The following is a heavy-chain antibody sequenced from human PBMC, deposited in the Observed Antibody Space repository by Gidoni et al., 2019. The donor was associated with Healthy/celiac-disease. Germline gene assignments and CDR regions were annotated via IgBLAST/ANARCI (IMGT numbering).Heavy chain of an antibody. J-gene: IGHJ6*02. CDR3: ARGRGDYYGSGSSNYGMDV. Sequence: QVQLQQWGAGLLKPSETLSLTCAVYGWSFSGYYWSWIRKPPGKGLEWIGEINHSGSTNYNPSLKSRVTISVDTSKNQFSLKLSSVTAADTAVYYCARGRGDYYGSGSSNYGMDVWGQGTTVTVSS. CDR2: INHSGST. D-gene: IGHD3-10*01. CDR1: GWSFSGYY. V-gene: IGHV4-34*01.